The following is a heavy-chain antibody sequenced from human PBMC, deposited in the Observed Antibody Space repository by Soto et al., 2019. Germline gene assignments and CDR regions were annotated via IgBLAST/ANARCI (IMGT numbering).Heavy chain of an antibody. J-gene: IGHJ5*02. CDR1: GVTFSSFA. CDR3: ARSTGSGFRPGTHRFNWFDP. V-gene: IGHV1-69*01. Sequence: QVQLVQSGAEVKLPGSSVKVSCQASGVTFSSFAISWVRQAPGQGLEWMGGIIPIFRTPNYAQNFQGRVTITADESTSSVYMELSRLRSEDTAVYYCARSTGSGFRPGTHRFNWFDPWGQGTLVTVSS. D-gene: IGHD5-12*01. CDR2: IIPIFRTP.